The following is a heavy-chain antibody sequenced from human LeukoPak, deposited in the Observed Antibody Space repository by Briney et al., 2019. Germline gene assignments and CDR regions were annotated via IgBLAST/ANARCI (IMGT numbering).Heavy chain of an antibody. D-gene: IGHD1-26*01. V-gene: IGHV1-3*01. CDR3: ARDNSGTYDY. CDR2: INAGNGNR. CDR1: GYTFISYA. J-gene: IGHJ4*02. Sequence: ASVKVSCKASGYTFISYALHWVRQAPGQRLEWMGWINAGNGNRKYSQKFQGRVTITRDTSASTAYMELSSLRSEDTAVYYCARDNSGTYDYWGQGTLVTVSS.